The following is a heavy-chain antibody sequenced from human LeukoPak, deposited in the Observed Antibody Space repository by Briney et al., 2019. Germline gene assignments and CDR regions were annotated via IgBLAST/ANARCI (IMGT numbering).Heavy chain of an antibody. Sequence: ASVKVSCKASGYTFTSYDINWVRQATGQGLEWMGWMNPNSGNTGYAQKFQGRVTMTRNTSISTAYMELSSLRSDDTAVYYCGLGIPMIDYWGQGTLVTVSS. CDR3: GLGIPMIDY. D-gene: IGHD3-22*01. J-gene: IGHJ4*02. CDR1: GYTFTSYD. V-gene: IGHV1-8*01. CDR2: MNPNSGNT.